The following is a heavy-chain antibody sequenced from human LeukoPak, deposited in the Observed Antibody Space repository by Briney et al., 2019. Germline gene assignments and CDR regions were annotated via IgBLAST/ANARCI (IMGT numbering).Heavy chain of an antibody. CDR2: IYYSGST. CDR1: GGSISSYY. Sequence: SETLSLTCTVSGGSISSYYWSWIRQPPGKGLEWIGYIYYSGSTNYNPSLKSRVTISVDTSKNQFSLKLSSVTAVDTAVYYCARTPIDRYGDGHAFDIWGQGTMVTVSS. CDR3: ARTPIDRYGDGHAFDI. V-gene: IGHV4-59*01. D-gene: IGHD1-1*01. J-gene: IGHJ3*02.